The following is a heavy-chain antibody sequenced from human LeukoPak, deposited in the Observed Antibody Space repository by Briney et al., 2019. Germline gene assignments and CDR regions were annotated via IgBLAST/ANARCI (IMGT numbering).Heavy chain of an antibody. V-gene: IGHV3-23*01. Sequence: GGSLRLSCVASGFTFSKFAVSWVRQAPGKGLEWVSSISASGGKTYDADSVKGRFTISRDNSKNTFYLDMNSLRADDTAVYYCAKDRVAGPPAAFDIWGQGTMVTVSS. CDR1: GFTFSKFA. J-gene: IGHJ3*02. D-gene: IGHD6-19*01. CDR3: AKDRVAGPPAAFDI. CDR2: ISASGGKT.